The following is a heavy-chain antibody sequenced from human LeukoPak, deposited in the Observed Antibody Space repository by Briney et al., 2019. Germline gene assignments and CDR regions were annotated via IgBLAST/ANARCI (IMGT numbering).Heavy chain of an antibody. CDR1: GYSISSGYY. CDR3: ARQGGATKFDY. J-gene: IGHJ4*02. Sequence: SETLSLTCAVSGYSISSGYYWGWIRQPPGKGLEWIGSIYHSGSTYYHPSLKRRLTISADTSKNQFSLKLSSVPAADTAVYYCARQGGATKFDYWGQGTLVTVSS. V-gene: IGHV4-38-2*01. D-gene: IGHD5-12*01. CDR2: IYHSGST.